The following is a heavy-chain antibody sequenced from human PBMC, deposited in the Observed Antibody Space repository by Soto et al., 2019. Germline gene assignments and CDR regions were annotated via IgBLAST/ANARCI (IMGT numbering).Heavy chain of an antibody. D-gene: IGHD3-3*01. CDR1: GGSISSSSYY. J-gene: IGHJ4*02. V-gene: IGHV4-39*01. CDR2: IYYSGST. CDR3: ARHIRYDSPPDY. Sequence: QLQLQESGPGLVKPSETLSLTCTVSGGSISSSSYYWGWIRQPPGKGLEWIGSIYYSGSTYYNPSLKSRVTISVDTSKNQFSLKLSSVTAADTAVYYCARHIRYDSPPDYWGQGTLVTVSS.